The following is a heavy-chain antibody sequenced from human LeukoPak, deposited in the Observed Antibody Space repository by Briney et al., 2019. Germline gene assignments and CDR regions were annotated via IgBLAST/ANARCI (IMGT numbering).Heavy chain of an antibody. Sequence: SETLSLTCTVSGGSISSYYWSWIRQPPGKGLEWIGYIYYSGSTNYNPSLKSRVTISVDTSKNQFSLKLSSVTAADTAVHYCARDLWLGLLYYYYGMDVWGQGTTVTVSS. J-gene: IGHJ6*02. D-gene: IGHD2-15*01. CDR3: ARDLWLGLLYYYYGMDV. V-gene: IGHV4-59*01. CDR1: GGSISSYY. CDR2: IYYSGST.